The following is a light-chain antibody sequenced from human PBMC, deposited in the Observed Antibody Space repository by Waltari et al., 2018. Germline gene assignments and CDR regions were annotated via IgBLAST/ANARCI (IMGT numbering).Light chain of an antibody. CDR1: QSISWW. V-gene: IGKV1-5*03. CDR3: QDYNSYT. J-gene: IGKJ1*01. Sequence: DIQMTQSPSTLSASVGDRVTITCRASQSISWWLAWFQQKPGKAPKLLIYKASSLQSGVPSRFSGSGFGTEFTLNISSLQADDFATYYCQDYNSYTFGQGTKVEVK. CDR2: KAS.